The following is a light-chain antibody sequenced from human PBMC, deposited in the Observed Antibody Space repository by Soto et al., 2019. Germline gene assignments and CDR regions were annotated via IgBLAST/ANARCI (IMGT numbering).Light chain of an antibody. J-gene: IGKJ4*01. CDR1: QDIAIY. V-gene: IGKV1-9*01. CDR3: QQLSMYPST. CDR2: AAS. Sequence: IQLTQSPSSLSASVGDRVTITCRASQDIAIYLAWYQQKPGAAPKLLIYAASTLYGWVPARFIISVSGTDFDLTIRRLQAEDFASYSSQQLSMYPSTSGGGPKVAIK.